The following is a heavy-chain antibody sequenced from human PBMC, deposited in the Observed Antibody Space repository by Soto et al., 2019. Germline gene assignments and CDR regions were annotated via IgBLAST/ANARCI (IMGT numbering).Heavy chain of an antibody. V-gene: IGHV3-66*01. D-gene: IGHD3-9*01. CDR1: GFTVSSYY. CDR3: ARGWRYFDWLSAFDI. CDR2: IYSGGST. Sequence: GGSLRLSCSASGFTVSSYYMSWARQAPGKGLEWVSVIYSGGSTYYADSVKGRFTISRDNSKNTLHLQMNSLRAEDTAVYYCARGWRYFDWLSAFDIWGQGTMVTVSS. J-gene: IGHJ3*02.